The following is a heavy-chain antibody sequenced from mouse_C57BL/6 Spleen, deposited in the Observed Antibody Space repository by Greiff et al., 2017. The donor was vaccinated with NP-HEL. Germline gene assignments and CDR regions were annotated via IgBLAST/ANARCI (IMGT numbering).Heavy chain of an antibody. CDR3: ASSLRSSAMDY. CDR1: GYAFSSYW. Sequence: VQLQQSGAELVKPGASVKISCKASGYAFSSYWMNWVKQRPGKGLEWIGQIYPGDGDTNYNGKFKGKATLTADKSSSTAYMQLSSLTSEDSAVDFCASSLRSSAMDYWGQGTSVTVSS. V-gene: IGHV1-80*01. J-gene: IGHJ4*01. CDR2: IYPGDGDT. D-gene: IGHD1-1*01.